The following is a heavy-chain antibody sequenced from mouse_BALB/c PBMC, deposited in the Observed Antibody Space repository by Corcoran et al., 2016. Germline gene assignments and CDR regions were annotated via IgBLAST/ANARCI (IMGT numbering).Heavy chain of an antibody. J-gene: IGHJ4*01. CDR3: ARLYPGIAMDY. V-gene: IGHV1S136*01. Sequence: EVQLQQSGPELVKPGASVKMSCKASGYTFTSYVMHWGKQKPGQGLEWIGYINPYNDGTKYNEKFKGKATLTSDKSSSTAYMELSSLTSEDSAVYYCARLYPGIAMDYWGQGTSVTVSS. CDR1: GYTFTSYV. CDR2: INPYNDGT.